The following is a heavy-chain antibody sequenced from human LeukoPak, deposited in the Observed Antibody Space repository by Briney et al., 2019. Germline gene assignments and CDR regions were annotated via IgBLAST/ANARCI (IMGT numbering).Heavy chain of an antibody. CDR3: ARSPPTYSGYDGYYYYMDV. CDR1: GYSFTSYW. CDR2: IYPGDSDT. D-gene: IGHD5-12*01. Sequence: GESLKISCEGSGYSFTSYWIGWVRQMPGKGLEWMGIIYPGDSDTRYSPSFQGQVTISADKSISTAYLQWSSLKASDTAMYYCARSPPTYSGYDGYYYYMDVWGKGTTVTVSS. V-gene: IGHV5-51*01. J-gene: IGHJ6*03.